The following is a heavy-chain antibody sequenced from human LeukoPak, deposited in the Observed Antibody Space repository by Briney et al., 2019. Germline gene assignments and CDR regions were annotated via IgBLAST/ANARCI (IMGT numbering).Heavy chain of an antibody. CDR1: GFTFSTYA. V-gene: IGHV3-23*01. D-gene: IGHD3-22*01. CDR2: VSNTGTGT. J-gene: IGHJ4*02. CDR3: AVLTYYYDSSFDY. Sequence: GGSLRLSCAASGFTFSTYAMSWVRQAPGKGLEWISIVSNTGTGTYYADSVKGRFTISRDNSKNTLYLQMNSLRAEDTAVYYCAVLTYYYDSSFDYWGQGTLVTVSS.